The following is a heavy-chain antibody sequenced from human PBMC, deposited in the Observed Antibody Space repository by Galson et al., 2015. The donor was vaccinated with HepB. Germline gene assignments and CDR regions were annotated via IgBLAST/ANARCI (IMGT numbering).Heavy chain of an antibody. J-gene: IGHJ6*02. CDR2: IIPIFGTA. CDR3: ARGSLRIVVVNYYYGMDV. V-gene: IGHV1-69*13. CDR1: GGTFSSYA. D-gene: IGHD3-22*01. Sequence: SVKVSCKASGGTFSSYAISWVRQAPGQGLEWMGGIIPIFGTANYAQKFRGRVTITADESTSTAYMELSSLRSEDTAVYYCARGSLRIVVVNYYYGMDVWGQGTTVTVSS.